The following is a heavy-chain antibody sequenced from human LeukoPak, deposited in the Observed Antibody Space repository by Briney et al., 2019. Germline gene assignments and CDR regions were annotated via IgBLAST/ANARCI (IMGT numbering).Heavy chain of an antibody. D-gene: IGHD3-3*01. Sequence: GGSLRLSCAASGFTFDDYGMSWVRQAPGKGLEWVSGINWNGGSTGYADSVKGRFTISRDNAKNSLYLQMNSLRAEDTALYYCAGGGTIFGVVTYSDAFDIWGQGTMVTVSS. CDR3: AGGGTIFGVVTYSDAFDI. CDR2: INWNGGST. CDR1: GFTFDDYG. V-gene: IGHV3-20*04. J-gene: IGHJ3*02.